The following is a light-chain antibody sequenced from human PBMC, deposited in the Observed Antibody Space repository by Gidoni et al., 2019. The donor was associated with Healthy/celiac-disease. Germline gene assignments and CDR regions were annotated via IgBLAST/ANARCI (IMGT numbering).Light chain of an antibody. V-gene: IGLV1-40*01. CDR1: GSNIGAGYD. CDR2: GNN. Sequence: QSVLTQPPSVSAAPGQRVTISCTGSGSNIGAGYDVHWYQQLPGTAPKLLIYGNNNRPSGVPDRFSGSKSGTSASLAITGLQAEDEADYYCQSYDSSLSDSVVFGGGTKLTVL. CDR3: QSYDSSLSDSVV. J-gene: IGLJ2*01.